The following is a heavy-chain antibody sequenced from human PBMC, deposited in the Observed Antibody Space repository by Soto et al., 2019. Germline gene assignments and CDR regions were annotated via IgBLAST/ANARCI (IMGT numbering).Heavy chain of an antibody. CDR2: IWYDGSNK. CDR3: ARGYSSSRDLGY. CDR1: GFSFSSYD. D-gene: IGHD6-13*01. V-gene: IGHV3-33*01. Sequence: QVQLVESGGGVVQPGTSLRPSCAASGFSFSSYDIHWVRKAPGKGLEWVAVIWYDGSNKYYADSVKGRFIISRDNSKNTLYLQMNSRRADDTAVYYCARGYSSSRDLGYWGQGTLVTVSS. J-gene: IGHJ4*02.